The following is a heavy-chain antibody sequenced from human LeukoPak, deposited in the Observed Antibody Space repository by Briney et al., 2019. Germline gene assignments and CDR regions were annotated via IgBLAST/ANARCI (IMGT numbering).Heavy chain of an antibody. V-gene: IGHV1-69*05. D-gene: IGHD5-12*01. CDR3: ARGRGYDSNFVYYYYMDV. CDR2: IIPIFGTA. CDR1: GGTFSSYA. Sequence: WASVKVSCKASGGTFSSYAFSWVRQAPGQGLEWMGGIIPIFGTANYAQKFQGRVTITTDESTSTAYMELSSLRPEDTAVYYCARGRGYDSNFVYYYYMDVWGKGTTVTASS. J-gene: IGHJ6*03.